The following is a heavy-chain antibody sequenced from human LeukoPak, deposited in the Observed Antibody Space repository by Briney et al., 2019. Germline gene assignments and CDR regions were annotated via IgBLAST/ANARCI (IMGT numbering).Heavy chain of an antibody. J-gene: IGHJ4*02. D-gene: IGHD3-22*01. V-gene: IGHV3-7*01. CDR3: ARGDYFDRRFDF. CDR2: IKQDGSEK. Sequence: GGSLRLSCAASGFTFSTSWMNWVRQAPGKGLEWVADIKQDGSEKYYVDSVKGRFTVSRDNAKNSLYLQMNSLRAEDTAVYYCARGDYFDRRFDFWGQGTLSPSPQ. CDR1: GFTFSTSW.